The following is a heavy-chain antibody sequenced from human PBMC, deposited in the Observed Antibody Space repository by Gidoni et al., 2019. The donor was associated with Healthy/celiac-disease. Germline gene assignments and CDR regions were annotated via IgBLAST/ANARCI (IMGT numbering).Heavy chain of an antibody. CDR3: TRLMVGDCFFSCGMDV. CDR1: VFTFRGSA. J-gene: IGHJ6*02. Sequence: EVQLVESGGGLLQPGGSLKLSCAASVFTFRGSAMHWVLQASGKGLEWVGRIRSKANSYATAYAASVKGRFTISRDDSKNTAYLQMNSLKTEDTAVYYCTRLMVGDCFFSCGMDVWGQGTTVTVSS. D-gene: IGHD2-21*02. V-gene: IGHV3-73*01. CDR2: IRSKANSYAT.